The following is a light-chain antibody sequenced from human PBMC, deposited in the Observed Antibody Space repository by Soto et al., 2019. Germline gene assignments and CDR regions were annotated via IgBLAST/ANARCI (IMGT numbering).Light chain of an antibody. J-gene: IGLJ1*01. Sequence: QSALTQPPSASGSPGQSVTISCTGTTSDIGAYNYVSWYQQRPGKAPKLIIYEVTRRPSGVPDRIFGSKSYTTASLTVFGLQAEDEADYYCISYTDRQSYLFGTGTKLTVL. V-gene: IGLV2-8*01. CDR1: TSDIGAYNY. CDR2: EVT. CDR3: ISYTDRQSYL.